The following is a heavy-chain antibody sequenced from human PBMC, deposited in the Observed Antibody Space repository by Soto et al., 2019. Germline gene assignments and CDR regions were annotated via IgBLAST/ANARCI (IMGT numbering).Heavy chain of an antibody. CDR2: ISWNSGSI. V-gene: IGHV3-9*01. CDR3: AKDYYYGSGSYYNRGDAFDI. D-gene: IGHD3-10*01. Sequence: HPGGSLRLSCAASGFTFDDYAMHWVRQAPGKGLEWVSGISWNSGSIGYADSVKGRFTISRDNAKNSLYLQMNSLRAEDTALYYCAKDYYYGSGSYYNRGDAFDIWGQGTMVTVSS. J-gene: IGHJ3*02. CDR1: GFTFDDYA.